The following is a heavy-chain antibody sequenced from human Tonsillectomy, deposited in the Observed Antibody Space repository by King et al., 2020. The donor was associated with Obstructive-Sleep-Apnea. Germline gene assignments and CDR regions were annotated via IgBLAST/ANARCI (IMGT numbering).Heavy chain of an antibody. CDR3: ARDGDWGYAMDV. Sequence: QLVQSGAEVKKPGASVKVSCKASGYTFISYSMHWVRQAPGQRLEWMGWINAGNGNTKYSQNFQGRVNITRDTYASTAYMELSSLRSEDTAVYYCARDGDWGYAMDVWGQGTTVTVSS. CDR2: INAGNGNT. CDR1: GYTFISYS. J-gene: IGHJ6*02. V-gene: IGHV1-3*01. D-gene: IGHD7-27*01.